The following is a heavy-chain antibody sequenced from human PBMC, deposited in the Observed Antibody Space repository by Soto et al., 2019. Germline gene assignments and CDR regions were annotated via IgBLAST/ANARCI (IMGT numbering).Heavy chain of an antibody. CDR3: ASQALPPSVILYYYYYMDV. D-gene: IGHD3-16*02. J-gene: IGHJ6*03. V-gene: IGHV3-33*08. CDR2: IWYDGSNK. Sequence: GGSLRLSCAASGFTFSSYGMHWVRQAPGKGLEWVAVIWYDGSNKYYADSVKGRFTISRDNSKNTLYLQMNSLRAEDTAVYYCASQALPPSVILYYYYYMDVWGKGTTVTVSS. CDR1: GFTFSSYG.